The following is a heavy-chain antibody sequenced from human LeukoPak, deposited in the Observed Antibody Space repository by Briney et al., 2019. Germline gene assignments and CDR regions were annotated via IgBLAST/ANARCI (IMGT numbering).Heavy chain of an antibody. CDR1: AGSFSGYY. CDR2: IDHTGST. J-gene: IGHJ4*02. CDR3: ARHPRLYYYDSSGYYFDY. V-gene: IGHV4-34*01. Sequence: SETLSLTCAVNAGSFSGYYWIWIRQPPGMGLEWIGEIDHTGSTNYNPSLKSRVTISAEASRNQFSLRLNSVTAADTAVYYCARHPRLYYYDSSGYYFDYWGQGTLVTVSS. D-gene: IGHD3-22*01.